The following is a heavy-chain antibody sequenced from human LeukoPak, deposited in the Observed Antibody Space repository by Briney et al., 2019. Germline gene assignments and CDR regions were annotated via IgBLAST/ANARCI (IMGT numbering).Heavy chain of an antibody. J-gene: IGHJ3*02. CDR2: IYPGDSDT. CDR1: GYSFTNYW. V-gene: IGHV5-51*01. Sequence: GESLKIPCKGSGYSFTNYWIGWVRQMPGKGLEWMGIIYPGDSDTRYSPSFQGQVTISADKSISTAYLQWSSLKASDTAMYYCARPEAGLSDAFDIWGQGTMVTVSS. D-gene: IGHD1-14*01. CDR3: ARPEAGLSDAFDI.